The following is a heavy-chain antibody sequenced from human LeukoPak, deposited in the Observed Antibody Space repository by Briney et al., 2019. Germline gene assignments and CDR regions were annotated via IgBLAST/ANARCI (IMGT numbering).Heavy chain of an antibody. CDR1: GGSISSYY. Sequence: SETLSLTCTVSGGSISSYYWSWIRQPAGKGLEWIGRIYTSGSTNYNPSLKSRVTMSVDTSKNQFSLKLSSVTAADTAVYYCARVSGGAYYGGDCYLTLDYWGQGTLVTVSS. V-gene: IGHV4-4*07. CDR2: IYTSGST. CDR3: ARVSGGAYYGGDCYLTLDY. D-gene: IGHD2-21*02. J-gene: IGHJ4*02.